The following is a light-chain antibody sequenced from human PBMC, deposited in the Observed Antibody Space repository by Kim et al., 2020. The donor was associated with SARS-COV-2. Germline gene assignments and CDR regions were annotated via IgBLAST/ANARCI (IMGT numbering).Light chain of an antibody. CDR2: GKN. Sequence: SSALTQDPAVSVALGQTVRITCQGDSLRSYYASWYQQKPGQAPVLVIYGKNNRPSGIPDRFSGSSSGNTASLTITGAQPEDEADYYCNSRDSSGNHLVFGGGTQLTVL. CDR3: NSRDSSGNHLV. CDR1: SLRSYY. V-gene: IGLV3-19*01. J-gene: IGLJ3*02.